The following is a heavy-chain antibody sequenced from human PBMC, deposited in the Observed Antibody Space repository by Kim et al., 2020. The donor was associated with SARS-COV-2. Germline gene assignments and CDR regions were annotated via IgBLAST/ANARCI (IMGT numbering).Heavy chain of an antibody. J-gene: IGHJ4*02. Sequence: SEKGRFTISRDNSKTTLYLTMNSLRAEDTAVYYCARDGPVGATKGYYFDYWGQGTLVTVSS. CDR3: ARDGPVGATKGYYFDY. D-gene: IGHD1-26*01. V-gene: IGHV3-66*01.